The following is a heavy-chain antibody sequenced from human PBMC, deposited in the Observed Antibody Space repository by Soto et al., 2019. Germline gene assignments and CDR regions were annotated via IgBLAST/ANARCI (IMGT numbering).Heavy chain of an antibody. Sequence: PGGSLRLSCAESGFSFYTFAMHWVRQAPGKGLEWVAVMSYDGTKEDYADSVKGRFTISRDNSQKTLFLQMNSLKAEDTAVYYCARDRTYNYENNGYFGHWGQGTLVTVSS. D-gene: IGHD3-22*01. CDR1: GFSFYTFA. V-gene: IGHV3-30-3*01. J-gene: IGHJ4*01. CDR2: MSYDGTKE. CDR3: ARDRTYNYENNGYFGH.